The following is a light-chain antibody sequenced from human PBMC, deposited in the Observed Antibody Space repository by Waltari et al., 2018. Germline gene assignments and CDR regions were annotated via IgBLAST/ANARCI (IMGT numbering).Light chain of an antibody. Sequence: PGQSITISCTGTSSDVGGYKYVSWYQQHPGKAPKVLIYDVSERPSGVSNRFSGSKSANTASLTIAGLQAEDEADYYCCAYAGSGTYVFGSGTKVTVL. CDR2: DVS. V-gene: IGLV2-23*02. CDR3: CAYAGSGTYV. J-gene: IGLJ1*01. CDR1: SSDVGGYKY.